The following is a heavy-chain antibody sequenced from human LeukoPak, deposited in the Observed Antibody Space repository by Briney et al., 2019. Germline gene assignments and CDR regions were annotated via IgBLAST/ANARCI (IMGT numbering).Heavy chain of an antibody. D-gene: IGHD5-18*01. CDR2: INHSGST. CDR3: ARGRGYSYGPSPGRDMDV. CDR1: GGSFSGYY. Sequence: SETLSLTCAVYGGSFSGYYWSWIRQPPGKGLEWIGEINHSGSTNYNPSLKSRLTISVDTSKNQFSLKLSSVTAADTAVYYCARGRGYSYGPSPGRDMDVWGKGTTVTVSS. J-gene: IGHJ6*03. V-gene: IGHV4-34*01.